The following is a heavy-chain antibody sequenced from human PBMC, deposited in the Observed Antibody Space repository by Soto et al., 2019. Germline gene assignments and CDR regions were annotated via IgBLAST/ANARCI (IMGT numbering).Heavy chain of an antibody. Sequence: KPSETLSLTCTVSGGSFDITSSYWAWVRQPPGKGLEWIAYIYYSGSTYYNPSLKSRITISVATSTNQLSLRLSSVTAADTAVYYCATIPIVGTKPYYFNSWGQGTLVTVSS. CDR1: GGSFDITSSY. V-gene: IGHV4-39*01. CDR2: IYYSGST. J-gene: IGHJ4*02. D-gene: IGHD1-1*01. CDR3: ATIPIVGTKPYYFNS.